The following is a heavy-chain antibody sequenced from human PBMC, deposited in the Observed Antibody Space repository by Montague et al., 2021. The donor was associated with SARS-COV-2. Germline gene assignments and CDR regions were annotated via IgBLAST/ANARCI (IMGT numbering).Heavy chain of an antibody. CDR1: GFTFSSYW. V-gene: IGHV3-21*01. Sequence: SLRLSCAASGFTFSSYWMSWVRQAPGKGLEWVSSISSSSSYIYYADSVKGRFTISRDNAKNSLYLQMNSLRAEDTAVYYCARDDYVWGSYRYSQYNWFDPWGQGTLVTVSS. CDR3: ARDDYVWGSYRYSQYNWFDP. CDR2: ISSSSSYI. D-gene: IGHD3-16*02. J-gene: IGHJ5*02.